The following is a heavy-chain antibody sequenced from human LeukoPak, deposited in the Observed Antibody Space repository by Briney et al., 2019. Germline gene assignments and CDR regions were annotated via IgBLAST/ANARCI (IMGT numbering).Heavy chain of an antibody. D-gene: IGHD2-2*01. J-gene: IGHJ5*02. V-gene: IGHV3-23*01. CDR3: ARDFVPATGWFDP. CDR2: ITDTGGST. CDR1: GFTFSNYA. Sequence: GGSLRLSCAASGFTFSNYAMSWVRQAPGKGLEWVSTITDTGGSTYSADSVKGRFTISRDNSKNTLYLQMNSLRAEDTAVYYCARDFVPATGWFDPWGQGTLVTVSS.